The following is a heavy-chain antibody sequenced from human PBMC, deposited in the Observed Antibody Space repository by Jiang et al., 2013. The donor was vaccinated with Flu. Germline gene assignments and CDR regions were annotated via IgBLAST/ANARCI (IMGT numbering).Heavy chain of an antibody. V-gene: IGHV4-59*01. CDR1: GGSISSYY. CDR3: ARGGPGIAVAGTKATFDY. D-gene: IGHD6-19*01. Sequence: GSGLVKPSETLSLTCTVSGGSISSYYWSWIRQPPGKGLEWIGYIYYSGSTNYNPSLKSRVTISVDTSKNQFSLKLSSVTAADTAVYYCARGGPGIAVAGTKATFDYWGQGTLVTVS. CDR2: IYYSGST. J-gene: IGHJ4*02.